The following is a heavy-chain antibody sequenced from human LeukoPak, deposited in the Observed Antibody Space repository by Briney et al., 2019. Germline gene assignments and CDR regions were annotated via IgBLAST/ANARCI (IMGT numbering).Heavy chain of an antibody. V-gene: IGHV3-33*01. D-gene: IGHD5-24*01. J-gene: IGHJ4*02. CDR3: ARVIDGYKFIDY. CDR2: IWHDGSNQ. CDR1: GFAFSTYG. Sequence: PGGSLRLSCAASGFAFSTYGMYWVRQAPGKGLEWVTVIWHDGSNQYYADSVKGRSTVSRDNSKNTLYLQMDSLRAEDTAVYYCARVIDGYKFIDYWGQGTLGTVAS.